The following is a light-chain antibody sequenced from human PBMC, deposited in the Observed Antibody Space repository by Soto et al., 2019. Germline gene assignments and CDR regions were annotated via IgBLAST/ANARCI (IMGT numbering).Light chain of an antibody. V-gene: IGLV2-23*02. Sequence: QAVVTQPASVSGSPGQWITISCTGSSSDVGSYDRVSWYQQYPGKAPTLMIYEVNKRPSGISNRFSGSKSGNTASLTISGLQAEDEAQYYCSSSRGGPTGVFGGGTKLTVL. J-gene: IGLJ3*02. CDR1: SSDVGSYDR. CDR2: EVN. CDR3: SSSRGGPTGV.